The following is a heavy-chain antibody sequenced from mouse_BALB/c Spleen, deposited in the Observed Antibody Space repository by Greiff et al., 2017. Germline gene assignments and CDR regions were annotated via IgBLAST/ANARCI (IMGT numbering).Heavy chain of an antibody. V-gene: IGHV1-80*01. CDR2: IYPGDGDT. D-gene: IGHD2-10*01. J-gene: IGHJ4*01. CDR1: GYAFSSYW. CDR3: AREGAYYGNYGAMDY. Sequence: VQRVESGAELVRPGSSVKISCKASGYAFSSYWMNWVKQRPGQGLEWIGQIYPGDGDTNYNGKFKGKATLTADKSSSTAYMQLSSLTSEDSAVYFCAREGAYYGNYGAMDYWGQGTSVTVSS.